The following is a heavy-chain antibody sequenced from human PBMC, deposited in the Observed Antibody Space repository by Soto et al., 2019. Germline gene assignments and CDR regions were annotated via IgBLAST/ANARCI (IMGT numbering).Heavy chain of an antibody. CDR3: ARDLLHYDFWSGYSAYFYYGMDV. CDR2: ISDSGGTV. J-gene: IGHJ6*02. V-gene: IGHV3-48*03. Sequence: PGESLKISCAASGFTFSSYEMNWVRQAPGQGLEWVSYISDSGGTVYYADSVKGRFTVSRDNAQNSVYLQMNSLRTEDTAVYYCARDLLHYDFWSGYSAYFYYGMDVWGPGTTVTVSS. D-gene: IGHD3-3*01. CDR1: GFTFSSYE.